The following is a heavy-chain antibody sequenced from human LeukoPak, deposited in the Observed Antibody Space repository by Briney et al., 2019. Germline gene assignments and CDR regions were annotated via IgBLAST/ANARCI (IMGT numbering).Heavy chain of an antibody. D-gene: IGHD5-12*01. CDR2: ISSSGSTI. CDR3: ARAGLDIVATILSGHAFDI. CDR1: GFTFSDYY. Sequence: KPGGSLRLSCAASGFTFSDYYMSWLRQAPGKGLEWVSYISSSGSTIYYADSVKGRFTISRDNAKNSLYLQMNSLRAEDTAVYYCARAGLDIVATILSGHAFDIWGQGTMVTVSS. J-gene: IGHJ3*02. V-gene: IGHV3-11*01.